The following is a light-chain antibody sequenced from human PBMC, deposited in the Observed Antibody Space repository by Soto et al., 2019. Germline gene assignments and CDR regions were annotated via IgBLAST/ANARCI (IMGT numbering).Light chain of an antibody. CDR2: DVT. J-gene: IGLJ1*01. V-gene: IGLV2-14*03. Sequence: QSALTQPASVSGSPGQSITISCTGTSSDIGDSKYVSWYQQHPGKVPKLMIYDVTNRPSGVSNRFSGSKSGNTASLTISGLQAEDEAEYYCSSYTHPGYVFGTGTKLTVL. CDR3: SSYTHPGYV. CDR1: SSDIGDSKY.